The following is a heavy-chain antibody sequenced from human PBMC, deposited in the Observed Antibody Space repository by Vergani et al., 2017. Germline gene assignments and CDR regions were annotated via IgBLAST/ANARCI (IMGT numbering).Heavy chain of an antibody. Sequence: QVQLQESVPGLVKPSETLSLTCTVSGGSISSYYWSWIRQTPGKGLEWIGYIYYSGSTNYNPSLKSRVTISVDTSKNQFSLKLSSVTAADTAVYYCARRAGDYYYYGMDVWGQGTTVTVSS. V-gene: IGHV4-59*01. CDR1: GGSISSYY. CDR3: ARRAGDYYYYGMDV. CDR2: IYYSGST. J-gene: IGHJ6*02. D-gene: IGHD3-10*01.